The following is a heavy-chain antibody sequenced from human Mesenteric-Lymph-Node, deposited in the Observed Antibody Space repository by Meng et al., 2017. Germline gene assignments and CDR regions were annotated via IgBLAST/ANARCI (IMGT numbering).Heavy chain of an antibody. V-gene: IGHV4-34*01. CDR1: GGPFSGYY. D-gene: IGHD2-8*01. CDR3: ARDARPNWFDP. CDR2: INHRGST. Sequence: QVQLQRCGEGLLKPSEPLSLPCGIFGGPFSGYYWYWIRQPPGKGLEWIGEINHRGSTNYNPSLKSRVTISEDKSKNQFSLRLSSVTAADTAVYYCARDARPNWFDPWGQGTLVTVSS. J-gene: IGHJ5*02.